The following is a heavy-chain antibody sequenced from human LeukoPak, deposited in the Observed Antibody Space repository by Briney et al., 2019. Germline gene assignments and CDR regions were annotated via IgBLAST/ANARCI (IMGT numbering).Heavy chain of an antibody. Sequence: QPGGSLRLSCAASGFTFSSYWMSWVRQAPGKGLEWVANINQDGSEKYYMDSVKGRFTISRDNAKDSLYLQMNSLRVDDTAVYYCARKGPGGYDSPVFDYWGQGTLVTVSS. D-gene: IGHD5-12*01. CDR3: ARKGPGGYDSPVFDY. J-gene: IGHJ4*02. CDR2: INQDGSEK. CDR1: GFTFSSYW. V-gene: IGHV3-7*01.